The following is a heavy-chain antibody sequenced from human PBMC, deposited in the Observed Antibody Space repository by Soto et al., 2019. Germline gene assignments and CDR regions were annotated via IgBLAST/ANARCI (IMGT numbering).Heavy chain of an antibody. Sequence: QLQLQESGPGLVKPSETLSLTCTVSGGSISSSSYYWGWIRQPPGKGLEWIGSIYYSGSTYYNPSLKSRVTISVDTSKNQCSLKLSSVTAADTAVYYCARHGGYYYDSSGYYVPSWFDPWGQGTLVTVSS. D-gene: IGHD3-22*01. CDR1: GGSISSSSYY. CDR3: ARHGGYYYDSSGYYVPSWFDP. CDR2: IYYSGST. V-gene: IGHV4-39*01. J-gene: IGHJ5*02.